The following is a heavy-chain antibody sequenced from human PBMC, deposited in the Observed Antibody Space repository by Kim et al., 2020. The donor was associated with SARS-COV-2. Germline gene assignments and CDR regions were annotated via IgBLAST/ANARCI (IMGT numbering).Heavy chain of an antibody. CDR2: INHSGST. D-gene: IGHD2-15*01. CDR3: ARDCSGGSCYSGAP. V-gene: IGHV4-34*01. J-gene: IGHJ5*02. CDR1: GGSFSGYY. Sequence: SETLSLTCAVYGGSFSGYYWSWIRQPPGKGLEWIGEINHSGSTNYNPSLKSRVTISVDTSKNQFSLKLSSVTAAVTAVYYCARDCSGGSCYSGAPWGQGTLVTVSS.